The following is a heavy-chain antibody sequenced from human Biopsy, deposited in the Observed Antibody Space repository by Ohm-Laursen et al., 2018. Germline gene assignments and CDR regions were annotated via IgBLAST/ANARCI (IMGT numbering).Heavy chain of an antibody. V-gene: IGHV4-31*03. CDR2: IFYSANT. D-gene: IGHD5-12*01. J-gene: IGHJ4*02. Sequence: TLSLTCTVSGVSINGGRYYWNWIRHHPGKGLEWIGNIFYSANTYYNPSLKSRVTISVATSKNQFSLKLSSVTAADTAVYYCARLGSGDYFPTFFDFWGQGALVTVSS. CDR1: GVSINGGRYY. CDR3: ARLGSGDYFPTFFDF.